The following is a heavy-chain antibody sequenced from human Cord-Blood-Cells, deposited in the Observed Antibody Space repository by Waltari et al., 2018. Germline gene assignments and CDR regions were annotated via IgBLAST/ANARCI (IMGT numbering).Heavy chain of an antibody. V-gene: IGHV4-34*01. J-gene: IGHJ4*02. D-gene: IGHD6-13*01. CDR2: TNHSGST. CDR3: ARGGRGSSVDY. Sequence: QVQLQQWGAGRLKPSETLSLTCAVYGGSFSGYYWSSVRQPPGKGLEWIGETNHSGSTNYNPSLKSRVTISVDTSKIQCSLKLSSVTAADTAVYYGARGGRGSSVDYWGQGTLVTVSS. CDR1: GGSFSGYY.